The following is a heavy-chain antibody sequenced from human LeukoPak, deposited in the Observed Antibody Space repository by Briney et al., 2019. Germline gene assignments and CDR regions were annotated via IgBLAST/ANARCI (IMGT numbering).Heavy chain of an antibody. CDR3: ATDVGNFFNEDRNGMDV. V-gene: IGHV3-11*03. Sequence: KSGGSLRLSCAASGFTSSDYYMRWIRQAPGKGLEWVSYISSSSSIHTNYADSVKGRFTISRDNARNSLFLQMNSLRAEDTAVYYCATDVGNFFNEDRNGMDVWGQGTTVTVSS. J-gene: IGHJ6*02. CDR1: GFTSSDYY. D-gene: IGHD3-10*01. CDR2: ISSSSSIHT.